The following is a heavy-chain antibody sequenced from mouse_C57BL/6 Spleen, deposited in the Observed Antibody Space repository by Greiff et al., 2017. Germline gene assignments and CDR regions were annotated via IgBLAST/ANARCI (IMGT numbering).Heavy chain of an antibody. CDR1: GYSITSDY. V-gene: IGHV3-8*01. J-gene: IGHJ1*03. CDR2: ISYSGST. CDR3: ASSLGNPYWYFDV. Sequence: EVKLQESGPGLAKPSQTLSLTCSVTGYSITSDYWNWIRKFPGNKLEYMGYISYSGSTYYNPSLKSRISITRDTSKNQYYLQLNSVTTKDTATYYCASSLGNPYWYFDVWGTGTTVTVSS. D-gene: IGHD2-1*01.